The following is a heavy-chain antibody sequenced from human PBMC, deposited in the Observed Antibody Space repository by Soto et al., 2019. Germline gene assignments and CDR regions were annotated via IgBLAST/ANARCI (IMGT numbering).Heavy chain of an antibody. Sequence: QVQLQESGPGLVKPSETLSLTCAVSGGSISSYYWSWIRQPPGKGLEWIGCIYYSGCTAYNPSLKSRVTTSEDPSKNQFSLKLSAVTAADTAVYYCARVRSILVGEFDYRGQGALVTLSS. CDR3: ARVRSILVGEFDY. CDR2: IYYSGCT. CDR1: GGSISSYY. J-gene: IGHJ4*02. D-gene: IGHD2-15*01. V-gene: IGHV4-59*01.